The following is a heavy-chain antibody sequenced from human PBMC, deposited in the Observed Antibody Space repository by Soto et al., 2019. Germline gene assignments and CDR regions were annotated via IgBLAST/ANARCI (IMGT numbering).Heavy chain of an antibody. CDR1: GFTFSSYA. CDR2: ISYDGSNK. CDR3: ARDTTVTTEKSFDY. D-gene: IGHD4-17*01. Sequence: QVQLVESGGGVVQPGRSLRLSCAASGFTFSSYAMHWVRRAPGKGLEWVAVISYDGSNKYYADSVKGRFTISRDNSKNTLYLQMNSLRAEDTAVYYCARDTTVTTEKSFDYWGQGTLVTVSS. V-gene: IGHV3-30-3*01. J-gene: IGHJ4*02.